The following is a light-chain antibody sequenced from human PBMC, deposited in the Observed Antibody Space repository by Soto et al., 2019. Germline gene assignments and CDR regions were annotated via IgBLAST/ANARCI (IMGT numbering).Light chain of an antibody. CDR3: GTWDSRPGPTWG. Sequence: QSVLTQPPSVSAAPGQKVTISCSGNSSNIGNNYVSWYKQVPETAPKLLIYDNHQRPSGIPDRFSGSKSGTTATLGITGLQAGDEADYYFGTWDSRPGPTWGVGGGTKLTVL. J-gene: IGLJ2*01. V-gene: IGLV1-51*01. CDR2: DNH. CDR1: SSNIGNNY.